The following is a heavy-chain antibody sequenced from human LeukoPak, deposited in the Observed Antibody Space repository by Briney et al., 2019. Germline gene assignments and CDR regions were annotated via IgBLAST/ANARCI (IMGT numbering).Heavy chain of an antibody. J-gene: IGHJ4*02. D-gene: IGHD5-24*01. CDR3: GRPGRDGYNFAY. CDR2: INPNSGGT. Sequence: APLKLSCKASRYTLTGYHMHWVRQAPGHWLEWMGWINPNSGGTNYAQKFQGRVTMTRDTSISTAYMELSRLRSDDTAVYYCGRPGRDGYNFAYWGQGTLVTVSS. V-gene: IGHV1-2*02. CDR1: RYTLTGYH.